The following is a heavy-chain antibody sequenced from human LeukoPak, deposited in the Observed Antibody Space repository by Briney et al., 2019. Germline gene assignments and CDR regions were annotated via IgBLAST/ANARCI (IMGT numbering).Heavy chain of an antibody. CDR2: ISSSGSTI. Sequence: PGGSLRLSCAASGFTFSSYEMNWVRQAPGKGLEWGSYISSSGSTIYYADSVKGRLTISRDTAKNSLYLQMNSLRAEDTAVYYCAELGITMIGGVWGKGTTVTISS. V-gene: IGHV3-48*03. D-gene: IGHD3-10*02. J-gene: IGHJ6*04. CDR3: AELGITMIGGV. CDR1: GFTFSSYE.